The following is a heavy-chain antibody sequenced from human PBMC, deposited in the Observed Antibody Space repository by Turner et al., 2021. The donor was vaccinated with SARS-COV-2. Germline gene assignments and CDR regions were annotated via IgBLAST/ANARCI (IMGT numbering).Heavy chain of an antibody. CDR3: ARDGGSFWGDLAWGGYYYYAMDV. Sequence: QVQLVESGGGVVQPGRSLRLSCAASGFTFSGYAMHWVRQAPGKGLGWVAVISYDGSNKYYADSVKGRFTISRDNSKNTLYLQMNSLRAEDTAVYYCARDGGSFWGDLAWGGYYYYAMDVWGQGTTVTVSS. D-gene: IGHD3-3*01. CDR2: ISYDGSNK. J-gene: IGHJ6*02. V-gene: IGHV3-30*04. CDR1: GFTFSGYA.